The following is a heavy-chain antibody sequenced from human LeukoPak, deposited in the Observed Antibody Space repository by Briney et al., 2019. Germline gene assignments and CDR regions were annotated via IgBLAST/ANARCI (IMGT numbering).Heavy chain of an antibody. V-gene: IGHV1-2*02. CDR2: INPNSGGT. D-gene: IGHD2-15*01. CDR3: AGGAYCSGGSCYLGY. Sequence: ASVKVSCKASGYTFTGYYMHWARQAPGQGLEWMGWINPNSGGTNYAQKFQGRVTMTRDTSISTAYMELSRLRSDDTAVYYCAGGAYCSGGSCYLGYWGQGTLVTVSS. CDR1: GYTFTGYY. J-gene: IGHJ4*02.